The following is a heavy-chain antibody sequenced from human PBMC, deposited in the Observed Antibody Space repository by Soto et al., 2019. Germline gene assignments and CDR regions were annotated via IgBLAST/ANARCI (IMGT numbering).Heavy chain of an antibody. J-gene: IGHJ4*02. V-gene: IGHV4-39*07. D-gene: IGHD1-26*01. CDR2: IYYSGST. CDR3: ARGLGSYGLVIWYYFDY. CDR1: GGSISSSSYY. Sequence: SETLSLTCTVSGGSISSSSYYWGWIRQPPGKGLEWIGSIYYSGSTYYNPSLKSRVTISVDTSKNQFSLKLSSVTAADTAVYYCARGLGSYGLVIWYYFDYWGQGTLVTVSS.